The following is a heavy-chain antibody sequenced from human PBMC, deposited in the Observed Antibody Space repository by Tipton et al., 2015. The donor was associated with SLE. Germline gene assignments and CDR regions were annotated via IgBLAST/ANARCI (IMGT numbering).Heavy chain of an antibody. V-gene: IGHV3-74*01. J-gene: IGHJ6*02. CDR3: AGRRLIIFGHGMDV. Sequence: GSLRLSCVASGFTFNNYWMNWVRQAPGKGLVWVSRITSDGSTTAYADFVRGRFTISRDNAKKTVYLQMNSLRAEDTALYYCAGRRLIIFGHGMDVWGQGTTVTVSS. D-gene: IGHD3-16*01. CDR1: GFTFNNYW. CDR2: ITSDGSTT.